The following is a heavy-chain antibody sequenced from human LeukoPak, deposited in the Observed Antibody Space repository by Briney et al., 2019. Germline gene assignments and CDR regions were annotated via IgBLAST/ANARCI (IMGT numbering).Heavy chain of an antibody. J-gene: IGHJ4*02. CDR3: ARAVPEANSWYYFDY. CDR2: ISYSGST. CDR1: GGSISSGGYY. D-gene: IGHD6-13*01. Sequence: PSQTLTLTCTVSGGSISSGGYYWSWIRQHPGKGLEWIGYISYSGSTYYNPSLKSRVTLSVDTSENQFSLKLSSVTAADTALYFCARAVPEANSWYYFDYLGQGTLVTVSS. V-gene: IGHV4-31*03.